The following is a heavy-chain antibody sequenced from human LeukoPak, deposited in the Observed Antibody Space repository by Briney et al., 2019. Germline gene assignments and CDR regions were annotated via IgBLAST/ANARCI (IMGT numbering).Heavy chain of an antibody. CDR3: ASTEGSGSYYKMSPIDY. D-gene: IGHD3-10*01. V-gene: IGHV4-59*12. Sequence: SETLSLTCTVSGGSISSYYWSWIRQPPGKGLEWIGYIYYSGSTNYNPSLKSRVTMSVDTSKNQFSLKLSSVTAADTAVYYCASTEGSGSYYKMSPIDYWGQGTLVTVSS. CDR2: IYYSGST. J-gene: IGHJ4*02. CDR1: GGSISSYY.